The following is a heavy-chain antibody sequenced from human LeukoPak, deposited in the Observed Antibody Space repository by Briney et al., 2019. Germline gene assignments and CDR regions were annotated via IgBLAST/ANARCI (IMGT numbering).Heavy chain of an antibody. J-gene: IGHJ3*02. CDR3: ARGPYSSESWTTVREDAFDI. CDR2: INPNSGGT. D-gene: IGHD6-25*01. CDR1: GYTFTGYY. Sequence: ASVKVSCKASGYTFTGYYMHWVRQAPGQGLEWMGWINPNSGGTNYAQKFQGRVTMTRDTSISTAYMELSRLRSDDTAVYYCARGPYSSESWTTVREDAFDIWGQGTMVTVSS. V-gene: IGHV1-2*02.